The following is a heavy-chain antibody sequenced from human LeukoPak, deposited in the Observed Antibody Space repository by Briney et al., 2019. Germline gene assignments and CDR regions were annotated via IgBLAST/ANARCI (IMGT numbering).Heavy chain of an antibody. CDR1: GGSISSGGYY. V-gene: IGHV4-31*03. J-gene: IGHJ3*02. CDR3: ARAPRMLVVVPAAKWADI. D-gene: IGHD2-2*01. CDR2: IYYSGST. Sequence: PSETLSLTCTVSGGSISSGGYYWSWIRQHPGKGLEWIGYIYYSGSTYYNPSLKSRVTISVDTSKNQFSLKLSSVTAADTAVYYCARAPRMLVVVPAAKWADIWGQGTMVTVSS.